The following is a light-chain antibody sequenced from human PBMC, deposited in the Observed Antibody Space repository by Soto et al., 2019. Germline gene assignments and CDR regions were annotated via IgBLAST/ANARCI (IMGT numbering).Light chain of an antibody. V-gene: IGKV3-11*01. CDR2: GAS. Sequence: EIVLTQSPATLSLSPGESATLSCSASRSVSSYLAWYQQKHGQAPRLLIYGASTWGTGVPPRFTGSGSGTEFTLTISDLQSEDFEVYYCQQYNSWPITFGQGTRLEIK. CDR3: QQYNSWPIT. CDR1: RSVSSY. J-gene: IGKJ5*01.